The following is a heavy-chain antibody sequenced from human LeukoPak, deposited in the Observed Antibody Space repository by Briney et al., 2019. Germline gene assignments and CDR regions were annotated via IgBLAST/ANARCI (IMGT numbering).Heavy chain of an antibody. D-gene: IGHD5-24*01. Sequence: ASVKVSCKASGYTFTGYYMHWVRQAPGQGLEWMGWISAYNGNTNYAQKLQGRVTMTTDTSTSTAYMELRSLRSDDTAMYYCARDRRWWFDPWGQGTLVTVSS. V-gene: IGHV1-18*04. J-gene: IGHJ5*02. CDR1: GYTFTGYY. CDR3: ARDRRWWFDP. CDR2: ISAYNGNT.